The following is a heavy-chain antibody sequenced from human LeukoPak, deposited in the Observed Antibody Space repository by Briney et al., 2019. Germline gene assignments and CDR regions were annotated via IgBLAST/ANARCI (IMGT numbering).Heavy chain of an antibody. J-gene: IGHJ4*02. CDR2: ISSSSSYI. CDR1: GFTFSSYS. V-gene: IGHV3-21*01. D-gene: IGHD1-26*01. Sequence: GGSLRLSCAASGFTFSSYSMNWVRQAPGKGLVWASSISSSSSYIYYADSVKGRFTISRDNAKNSLYLQMNSLRAEDTAVYYCARVYSGATYYSDYWGQGTLVTVSS. CDR3: ARVYSGATYYSDY.